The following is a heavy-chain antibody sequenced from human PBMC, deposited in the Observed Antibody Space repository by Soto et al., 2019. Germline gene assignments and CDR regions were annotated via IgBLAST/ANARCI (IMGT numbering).Heavy chain of an antibody. CDR1: GFTFSKYD. CDR3: ARGGLYI. D-gene: IGHD3-16*01. J-gene: IGHJ4*02. Sequence: EVQLVESGGGLVQPGGSLRLSCAASGFTFSKYDMHWVRQTSGKGLEWVAGIGTDGDTFYPGSVKGRFSISREDAKNSFYLQMNSLRAEDTSVYYCARGGLYICGQGPMVTVSS. CDR2: IGTDGDT. V-gene: IGHV3-13*01.